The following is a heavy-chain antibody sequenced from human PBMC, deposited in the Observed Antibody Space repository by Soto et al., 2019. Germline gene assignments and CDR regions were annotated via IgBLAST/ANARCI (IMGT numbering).Heavy chain of an antibody. J-gene: IGHJ5*01. CDR2: IYYSGST. V-gene: IGHV4-59*08. Sequence: SETLSLTCTVSGGSISSYYWNWIRQSPGKGLEWIGYIYYSGSTNYNPSLKSRVTISVDTSKNQFSLKLSSVTAADTAVYYCARQPYGSGNYYTPIWFAPWGRGTLV. CDR3: ARQPYGSGNYYTPIWFAP. CDR1: GGSISSYY. D-gene: IGHD3-10*01.